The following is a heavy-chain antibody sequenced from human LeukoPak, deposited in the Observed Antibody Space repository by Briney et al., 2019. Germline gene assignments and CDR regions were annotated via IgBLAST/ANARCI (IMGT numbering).Heavy chain of an antibody. CDR2: ISSSSSYT. D-gene: IGHD6-13*01. CDR3: ARDHSNSWYPYYYYGMDV. Sequence: GGSLRLSCAASGFTLSSYSMNWVRQAPGKGLEWVSYISSSSSYTNYADSVKGRFTISRDNAKNSLYLQMNSLRAEDTAVYYCARDHSNSWYPYYYYGMDVWGQGTTVTVSS. V-gene: IGHV3-21*05. J-gene: IGHJ6*02. CDR1: GFTLSSYS.